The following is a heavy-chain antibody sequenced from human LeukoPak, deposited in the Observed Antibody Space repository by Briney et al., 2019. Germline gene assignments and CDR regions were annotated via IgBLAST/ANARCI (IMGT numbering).Heavy chain of an antibody. J-gene: IGHJ3*02. D-gene: IGHD1/OR15-1a*01. CDR1: GFTFSNYY. V-gene: IGHV3-64D*06. CDR3: VKDGSLRTSRLNDAFDI. CDR2: ISSNGDTT. Sequence: GGSLRLSCSASGFTFSNYYMHWVRQAPGKGLEYVSMISSNGDTTYYADSVKGRFTISRDNSKDTLYLQMSSLTAEDTAVYYCVKDGSLRTSRLNDAFDIWGQGTMVTVSS.